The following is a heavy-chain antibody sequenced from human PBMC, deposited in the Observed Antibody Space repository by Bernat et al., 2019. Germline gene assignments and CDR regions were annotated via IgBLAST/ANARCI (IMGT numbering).Heavy chain of an antibody. CDR3: ARDKFPPIVVVPADGFPPDY. D-gene: IGHD2-2*01. J-gene: IGHJ4*02. CDR2: IWYDGSNK. Sequence: QVQLVESGGGVVQPGRSLRLSCAASGFTFSSYGMHWVRQAPGKGLEWVAVIWYDGSNKYYADSVKGRFTISRDNSKNTLYLQMNSLRAEDTAVYYCARDKFPPIVVVPADGFPPDYWGQGTLVTVSS. CDR1: GFTFSSYG. V-gene: IGHV3-33*01.